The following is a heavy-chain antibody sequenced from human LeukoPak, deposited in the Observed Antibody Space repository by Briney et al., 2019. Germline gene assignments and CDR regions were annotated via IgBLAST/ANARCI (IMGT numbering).Heavy chain of an antibody. Sequence: SQTLSLTCTVSGGSISSGDYYWSWIRQPPGKGLEWIGYIYYSGSTYYNPSLKSRVTISVDTSKNQFSLKLSSVTAADTAVYYCARATNSDWLSDNAPGFDYWGQGTLVTVSS. J-gene: IGHJ4*02. CDR2: IYYSGST. V-gene: IGHV4-30-4*01. CDR3: ARATNSDWLSDNAPGFDY. CDR1: GGSISSGDYY. D-gene: IGHD3-9*01.